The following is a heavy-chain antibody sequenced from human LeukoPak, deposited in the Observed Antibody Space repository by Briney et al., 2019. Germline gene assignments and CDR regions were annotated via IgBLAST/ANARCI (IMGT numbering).Heavy chain of an antibody. CDR1: GFTFSSYA. CDR2: ISGSGGST. CDR3: AKEKAGYCSSTSCFDEYDY. V-gene: IGHV3-23*01. Sequence: PGGSLRLSCAASGFTFSSYAMSWVRQAPGKGLEWVSAISGSGGSTYYADSVKGRFSISRDNSKNTLYLQLNSLRAEDTAVYYCAKEKAGYCSSTSCFDEYDYWGQGTLVTVSS. D-gene: IGHD2-2*01. J-gene: IGHJ4*02.